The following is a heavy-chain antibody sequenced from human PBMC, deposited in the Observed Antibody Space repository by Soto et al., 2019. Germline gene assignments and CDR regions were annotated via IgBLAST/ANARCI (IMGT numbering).Heavy chain of an antibody. D-gene: IGHD3-3*01. CDR2: VNPDNGNT. Sequence: ASVKVSCKPSGYSFITHAIHWVRQAPGQGLEWMGWVNPDNGNTKYSEKLQGRVAITRDTSASTAYMELTSLRSEDTAIYYCASGHDFWSAEFYGMDVWGQGTTVTVSS. CDR3: ASGHDFWSAEFYGMDV. J-gene: IGHJ6*02. V-gene: IGHV1-3*01. CDR1: GYSFITHA.